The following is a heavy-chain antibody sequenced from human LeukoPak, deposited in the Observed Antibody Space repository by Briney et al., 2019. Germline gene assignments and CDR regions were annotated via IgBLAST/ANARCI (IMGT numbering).Heavy chain of an antibody. Sequence: SETLSLTCTVSGGSITSSSYYWGWIRQPPGKGLEWIGSIYYSGNTYYNPSLKSRVTISVDTSKKQFSLKLSSVTAADTAVYYCARNYYGSSGYYINHFYFDYWGQGSLVTVSS. CDR2: IYYSGNT. D-gene: IGHD3-22*01. V-gene: IGHV4-39*07. CDR3: ARNYYGSSGYYINHFYFDY. CDR1: GGSITSSSYY. J-gene: IGHJ4*02.